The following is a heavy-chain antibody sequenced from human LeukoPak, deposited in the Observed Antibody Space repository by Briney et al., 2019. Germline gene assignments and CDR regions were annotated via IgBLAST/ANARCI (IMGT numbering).Heavy chain of an antibody. J-gene: IGHJ4*02. CDR3: ARDMGGWLQFAL. Sequence: SETLSLTCTVCGGSISSYSWSWIRQPPGEGLEWLGYISYSGSTSYNPSLKSRVTISVDPSKIQFPLKLTSVTAADTAVYYCARDMGGWLQFALWGQGTLVTVSS. CDR2: ISYSGST. V-gene: IGHV4-59*01. D-gene: IGHD5-24*01. CDR1: GGSISSYS.